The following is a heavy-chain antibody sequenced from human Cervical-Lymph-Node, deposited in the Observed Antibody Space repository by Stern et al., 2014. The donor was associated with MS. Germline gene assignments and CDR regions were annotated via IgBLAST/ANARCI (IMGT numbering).Heavy chain of an antibody. V-gene: IGHV3-9*01. Sequence: EVQLVESGGGLVQPGRSLRLSCAAAGFAFDDYAMHRVRQAPGKGLAWVSGISWSGTKIGYADSVKGRFTISRDNAKNSLFLQMNNLRAEDTALYYCATANYEFGYYGMDVWGQGTAVTVS. CDR1: GFAFDDYA. CDR2: ISWSGTKI. CDR3: ATANYEFGYYGMDV. J-gene: IGHJ6*02. D-gene: IGHD3-3*01.